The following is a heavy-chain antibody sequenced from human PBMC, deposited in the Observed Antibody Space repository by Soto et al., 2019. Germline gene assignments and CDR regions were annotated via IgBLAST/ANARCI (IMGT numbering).Heavy chain of an antibody. D-gene: IGHD1-26*01. J-gene: IGHJ5*02. CDR1: GGTFSSYA. CDR3: ARDLVGGSYPKKNNWFAP. CDR2: IIPIFGTA. V-gene: IGHV1-69*01. Sequence: QVQLVQSGAEVKKPGSSVKVSCKASGGTFSSYAISWVRQAPGQGLEWMGGIIPIFGTANYAQKFQGRVTITADESTSTAYMELSSLRSEDTAVYYCARDLVGGSYPKKNNWFAPWGQGTLVTVSS.